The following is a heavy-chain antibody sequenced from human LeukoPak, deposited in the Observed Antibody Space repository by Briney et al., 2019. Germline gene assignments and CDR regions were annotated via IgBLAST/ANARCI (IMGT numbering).Heavy chain of an antibody. V-gene: IGHV3-66*01. CDR3: ARIDSGGWSFDY. CDR1: EFTVSSNY. Sequence: GGSLRLSCAASEFTVSSNYMSWVRQAPGKGLEWVSLIYSGGSTNYADSVKGRFTISGDNSKNTLHLQMNSLRAEDTAVYYCARIDSGGWSFDYWGQGTLVTVSS. J-gene: IGHJ4*02. CDR2: IYSGGST. D-gene: IGHD6-19*01.